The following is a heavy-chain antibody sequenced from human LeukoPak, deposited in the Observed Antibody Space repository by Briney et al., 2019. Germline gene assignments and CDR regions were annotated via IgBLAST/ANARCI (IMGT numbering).Heavy chain of an antibody. CDR3: AYDILTHYYGSDGYYFDS. CDR2: ISGSGDSR. CDR1: GFSFNNHS. D-gene: IGHD3-3*01. Sequence: WGSLSLSCAVSGFSFNNHSMTWVRQPPGKGLEWVSVISGSGDSRYYPYSVKGRFTTSRNTSKKTLHQQINRLRAENTVLYFRAYDILTHYYGSDGYYFDSWGQGTLVTVSS. J-gene: IGHJ4*02. V-gene: IGHV3-23*01.